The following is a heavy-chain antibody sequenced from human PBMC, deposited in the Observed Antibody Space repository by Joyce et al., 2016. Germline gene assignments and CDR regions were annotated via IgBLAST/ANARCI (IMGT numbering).Heavy chain of an antibody. J-gene: IGHJ6*03. V-gene: IGHV3-48*01. Sequence: EVQLVESGGGLVQPGGSLRLACAASGFTFNTYSMNWVRQAPGKGLEWVSYISRSSNTIDYVDSVKGRFTISRDNAKNSLYLQMNSLRAEDTAVYFCARATSYYFYYYMDVWGKGTTVTVSS. CDR1: GFTFNTYS. CDR2: ISRSSNTI. CDR3: ARATSYYFYYYMDV.